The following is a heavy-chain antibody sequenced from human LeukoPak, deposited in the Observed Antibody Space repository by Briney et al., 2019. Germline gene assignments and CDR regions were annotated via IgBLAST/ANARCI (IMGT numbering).Heavy chain of an antibody. Sequence: GGSLRLSCAASGFTFSTYAMRWVRQAPGKGLEWVSNISYDGGNRYYADSVKGRFTISRDNSKNTLYVQVNSLRAEDTAVYFCARDPTPSYYVSSGYYFDYWGQGTLVTVSS. V-gene: IGHV3-30-3*01. D-gene: IGHD3-22*01. CDR2: ISYDGGNR. CDR3: ARDPTPSYYVSSGYYFDY. J-gene: IGHJ4*02. CDR1: GFTFSTYA.